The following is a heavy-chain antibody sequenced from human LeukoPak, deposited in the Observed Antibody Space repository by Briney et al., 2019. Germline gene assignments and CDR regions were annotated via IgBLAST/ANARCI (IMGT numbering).Heavy chain of an antibody. CDR3: AKDEAAAGTEGGDY. D-gene: IGHD6-13*01. Sequence: GGSLRLSCNASGFAFTTKWMSWVRQAPGKGLEWVALIWYDGSNKYYADSVKGRFIISRDNSKNTLYLQMNSLRGEDTAVYYCAKDEAAAGTEGGDYWGQGTLVTVSS. CDR1: GFAFTTKW. J-gene: IGHJ4*02. CDR2: IWYDGSNK. V-gene: IGHV3-33*06.